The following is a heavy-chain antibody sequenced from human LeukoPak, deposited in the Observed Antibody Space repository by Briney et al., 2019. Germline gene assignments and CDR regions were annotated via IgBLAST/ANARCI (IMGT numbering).Heavy chain of an antibody. CDR3: AKDWNYYGSGTYFDSWGY. CDR2: IPFDASNK. CDR1: GFTFSNYG. D-gene: IGHD3-10*01. Sequence: GGSLRLSCAGSGFTFSNYGMHWVRQTPGKGLEWVAYIPFDASNKYYADSVKGRFTIFRDNSKNTLYLQMNSLRPEDTAVYYCAKDWNYYGSGTYFDSWGYWGQGTLVTVSS. V-gene: IGHV3-30*02. J-gene: IGHJ4*02.